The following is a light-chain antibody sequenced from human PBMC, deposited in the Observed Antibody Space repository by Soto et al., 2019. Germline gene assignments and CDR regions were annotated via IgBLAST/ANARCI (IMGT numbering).Light chain of an antibody. CDR1: SSNIGANT. J-gene: IGLJ1*01. CDR3: AAGDDGLSGGPYL. Sequence: QSVLIQTPSASGTPGQRVTISCSGGSSNIGANTVNWYQHVPGTAPTLVIYSNNQRPSGVPDRFSGSKSGTSASLAIRGLQSEDEADYYCAAGDDGLSGGPYLFGTGPKAAVL. V-gene: IGLV1-44*01. CDR2: SNN.